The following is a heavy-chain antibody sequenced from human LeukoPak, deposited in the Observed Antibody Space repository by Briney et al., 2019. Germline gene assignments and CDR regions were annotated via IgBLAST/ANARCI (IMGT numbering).Heavy chain of an antibody. Sequence: ASVKVSCKASGYTFTGYYMHWVRQAPGQGLEWMGRITPNSGGTNYAQKFQGRVTMTRDTSISTAYMELSRLRSDDTAVYYCARDPSITMVRGAYNWFDPWGQGTLVTVSS. CDR3: ARDPSITMVRGAYNWFDP. D-gene: IGHD3-10*01. V-gene: IGHV1-2*06. CDR1: GYTFTGYY. CDR2: ITPNSGGT. J-gene: IGHJ5*02.